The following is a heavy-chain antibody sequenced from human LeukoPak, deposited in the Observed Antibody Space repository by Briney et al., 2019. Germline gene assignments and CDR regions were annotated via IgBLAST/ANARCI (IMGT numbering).Heavy chain of an antibody. D-gene: IGHD3-22*01. CDR1: GGSISSYY. V-gene: IGHV4-59*01. CDR2: ISYSVST. Sequence: PSETLSLTCTVSGGSISSYYWSWIRQRPGKGVEWIGDISYSVSTNYNPSLKSRVTISVDTSKYQFSLNLRSVTPADTAVYYCARLLPDFVYDSSGYYTRAFDIWGQGTMVTVSS. CDR3: ARLLPDFVYDSSGYYTRAFDI. J-gene: IGHJ3*02.